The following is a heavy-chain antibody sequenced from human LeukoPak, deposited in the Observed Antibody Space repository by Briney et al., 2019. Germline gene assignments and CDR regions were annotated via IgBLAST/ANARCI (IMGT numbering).Heavy chain of an antibody. CDR3: ARDLATTDN. CDR1: GFTFSDYN. Sequence: GGSLRLSCAASGFTFSDYNMSWIRQAPGKGLEWVAYISYSSSYTNYADSLKGRFTISRDNAKNTLYLQMNSLRAEDTALYYCARDLATTDNWGQGTLVTVSS. D-gene: IGHD1/OR15-1a*01. V-gene: IGHV3-11*05. J-gene: IGHJ4*02. CDR2: ISYSSSYT.